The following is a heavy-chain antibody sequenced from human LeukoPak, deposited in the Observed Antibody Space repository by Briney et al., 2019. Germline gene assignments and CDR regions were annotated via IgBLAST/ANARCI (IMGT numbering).Heavy chain of an antibody. Sequence: GGSRRLSCAASGFTFSGSALHWVRQASGKGLEWVGRIRSTANGYATAYAASVKGRFTISRDDSKNTAYLQMNSLKTEDTAVYYCTTLYDSSGYYRGHWGQGTLVTVSS. CDR2: IRSTANGYAT. V-gene: IGHV3-73*01. CDR3: TTLYDSSGYYRGH. CDR1: GFTFSGSA. J-gene: IGHJ4*02. D-gene: IGHD3-22*01.